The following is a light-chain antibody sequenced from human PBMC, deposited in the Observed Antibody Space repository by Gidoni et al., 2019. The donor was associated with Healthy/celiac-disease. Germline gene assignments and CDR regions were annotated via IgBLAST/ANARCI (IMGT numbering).Light chain of an antibody. CDR2: AAS. J-gene: IGKJ4*01. Sequence: DIQMTQSPSSLSASVGDRVTITCRASQSISSYLNWYQQKPGKAPKLLIYAASSLQSGVPSRFSGSGSGTDFTLTISSLQPEDFATCYCQQSYSTPPVTFGGXTKVEIK. V-gene: IGKV1-39*01. CDR3: QQSYSTPPVT. CDR1: QSISSY.